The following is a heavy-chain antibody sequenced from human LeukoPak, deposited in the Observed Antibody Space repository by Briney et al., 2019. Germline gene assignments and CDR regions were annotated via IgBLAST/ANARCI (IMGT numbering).Heavy chain of an antibody. CDR1: GFTFSSYS. CDR3: ARDGYYYDSSARGWFDP. CDR2: ISSSSSTI. J-gene: IGHJ5*02. D-gene: IGHD3-22*01. Sequence: GGSLRLSCAASGFTFSSYSMNWVRQAPGKGLEWVSYISSSSSTIYYADSVKGRFTISRDNAKNSLYLQMNSLRAEDTAVYYCARDGYYYDSSARGWFDPWGQGTPVTVSS. V-gene: IGHV3-48*04.